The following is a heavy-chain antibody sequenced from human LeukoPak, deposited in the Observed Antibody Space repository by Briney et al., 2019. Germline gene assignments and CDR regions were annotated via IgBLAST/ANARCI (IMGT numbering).Heavy chain of an antibody. Sequence: SQTLSLTCAISGDSVSSNSAAWNWIRQSPSGGLEWLGRTFYRSKWYNEYEVSLKSRLTINADTSKNHFSLQLNSVTPEDTAVYYCARSGGTAIGNYERATFDYWGQGTLVTVSS. V-gene: IGHV6-1*01. D-gene: IGHD1-7*01. CDR3: ARSGGTAIGNYERATFDY. CDR1: GDSVSSNSAA. CDR2: TFYRSKWYN. J-gene: IGHJ4*02.